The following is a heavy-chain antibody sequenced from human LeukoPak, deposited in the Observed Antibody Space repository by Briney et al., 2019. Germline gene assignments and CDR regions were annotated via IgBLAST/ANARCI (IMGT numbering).Heavy chain of an antibody. V-gene: IGHV3-23*01. J-gene: IGHJ4*02. CDR1: GFTFNSYW. D-gene: IGHD3-3*01. Sequence: GGSLRLSCAASGFTFNSYWMSWVRQAPGKGLEWISVISGSGDSTYYADSVKGRFTISRDNSKNTLYLQMNSLRAEDTAVYYCAWGGSGYYAYWGQGTLVTVSS. CDR2: ISGSGDST. CDR3: AWGGSGYYAY.